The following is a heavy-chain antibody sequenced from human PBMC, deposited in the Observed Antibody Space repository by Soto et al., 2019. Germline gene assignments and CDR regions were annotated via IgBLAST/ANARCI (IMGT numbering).Heavy chain of an antibody. D-gene: IGHD5-18*01. V-gene: IGHV1-2*04. CDR2: INPNSGGT. CDR1: GYTFTDYY. CDR3: AREPNESYYFDY. J-gene: IGHJ4*02. Sequence: GASVKVSCKSSGYTFTDYYIHWVRQAPGQGLEWMGWINPNSGGTNYAQKFQGWVTMTRDTPISTAYVELSRLRSEDTAVYYCAREPNESYYFDYWGQGTLVTVSS.